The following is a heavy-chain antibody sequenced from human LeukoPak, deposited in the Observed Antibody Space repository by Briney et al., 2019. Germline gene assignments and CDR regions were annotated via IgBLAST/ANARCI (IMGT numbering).Heavy chain of an antibody. CDR2: ISTKNGIT. Sequence: GASVKVSCKASGYTFSSSYIHWVRQAPGQGLEWMGWISTKNGITNYVQKLQGRVTMTTDTSTSTAHMELRSLRSDDTAVYYCTREKNYYDSIEGLDYWGQGTLVTVSS. D-gene: IGHD3-22*01. CDR1: GYTFSSSY. J-gene: IGHJ4*02. CDR3: TREKNYYDSIEGLDY. V-gene: IGHV1-18*04.